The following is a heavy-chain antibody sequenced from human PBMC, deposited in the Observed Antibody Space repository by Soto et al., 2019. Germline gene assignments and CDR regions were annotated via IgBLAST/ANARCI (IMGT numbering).Heavy chain of an antibody. J-gene: IGHJ4*02. D-gene: IGHD1-26*01. CDR3: CHTWV. V-gene: IGHV3-7*01. Sequence: EVQMVESGGGLVQPGGSLRLSCAASGFSISDYWMSWVRQAPGKGLEWVGNINEDGSEENYVDSVKGRFTISRENAWNSLYLQMNSLGVEDTALYYCCHTWVGGQGTLVTVSS. CDR1: GFSISDYW. CDR2: INEDGSEE.